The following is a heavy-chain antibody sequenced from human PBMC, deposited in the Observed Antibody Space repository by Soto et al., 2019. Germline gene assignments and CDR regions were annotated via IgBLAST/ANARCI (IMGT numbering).Heavy chain of an antibody. V-gene: IGHV4-31*03. Sequence: PSETLSLTCTVSGGSISSGGYYWSWIRQHPGKGLEWIGYIYYSGSTYYNPSLKSRVTISVDTSKDQFSLKLSSVTAADTAVYYCARVSPEEGPGYYYYGMDVWGQGTTVTVSS. CDR1: GGSISSGGYY. CDR3: ARVSPEEGPGYYYYGMDV. CDR2: IYYSGST. J-gene: IGHJ6*02.